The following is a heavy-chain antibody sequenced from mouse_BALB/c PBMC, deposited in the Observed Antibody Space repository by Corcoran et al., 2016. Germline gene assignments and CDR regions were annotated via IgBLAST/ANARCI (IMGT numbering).Heavy chain of an antibody. D-gene: IGHD2-4*01. Sequence: EVQLQQSGPELVKPGASVKMSCKASGYTFTSYVMHWVKQKPGQGLEWIGYINPYNDGTKYNEKFKGKATLTSDKSSSTAYMELSSLTSEDSAVYYCASPYDYGYFDYWGQGTTLTVSS. CDR3: ASPYDYGYFDY. CDR1: GYTFTSYV. J-gene: IGHJ2*01. V-gene: IGHV1S136*01. CDR2: INPYNDGT.